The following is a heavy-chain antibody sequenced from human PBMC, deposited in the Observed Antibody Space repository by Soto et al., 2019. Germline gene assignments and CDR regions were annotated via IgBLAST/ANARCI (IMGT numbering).Heavy chain of an antibody. CDR3: ARHIPPQYGDHHYYYYYGMDV. J-gene: IGHJ6*02. CDR1: GGSISSYY. D-gene: IGHD4-17*01. CDR2: IYYSGST. Sequence: SETLSLTCTVSGGSISSYYWSWIRQPPGKGLEWIGYIYYSGSTNYNPSLKSRVTISVDTSKNQFSLKLSSGTAADTAVYYCARHIPPQYGDHHYYYYYGMDVWGQGTTVTVSS. V-gene: IGHV4-59*08.